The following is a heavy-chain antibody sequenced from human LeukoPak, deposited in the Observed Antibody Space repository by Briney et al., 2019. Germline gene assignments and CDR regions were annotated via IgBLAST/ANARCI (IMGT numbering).Heavy chain of an antibody. J-gene: IGHJ4*02. CDR3: ASLPQKLGPPRDY. CDR2: ISSSSSYI. V-gene: IGHV3-21*01. CDR1: GFTFSSYS. D-gene: IGHD7-27*01. Sequence: GGSLRLSCAASGFTFSSYSMNWVRQAPGKGLEWVSSISSSSSYIYYADSVKGRFTISRDNAKNSLYLQMNSLRAEDTAVYYCASLPQKLGPPRDYWGQGTLVTVSS.